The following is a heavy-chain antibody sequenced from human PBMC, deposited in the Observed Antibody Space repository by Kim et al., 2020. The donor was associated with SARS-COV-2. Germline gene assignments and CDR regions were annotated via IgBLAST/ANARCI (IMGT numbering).Heavy chain of an antibody. CDR1: GGTFSSYA. D-gene: IGHD1-26*01. CDR3: ARGSYYFNWFDP. CDR2: IIPIFGTA. J-gene: IGHJ5*02. V-gene: IGHV1-69*13. Sequence: SVKVSCKASGGTFSSYAISWVRQAPGQGLEWMGGIIPIFGTANYAQKFQGRVTITADESTSTAYMELSSLRSEDTAVYYCARGSYYFNWFDPWGQGTLVTVSS.